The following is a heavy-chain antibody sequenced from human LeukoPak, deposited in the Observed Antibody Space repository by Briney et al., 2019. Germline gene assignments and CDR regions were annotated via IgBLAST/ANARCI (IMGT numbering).Heavy chain of an antibody. J-gene: IGHJ4*02. V-gene: IGHV1-18*01. Sequence: ASVKVSCTASGYRFSSFGINWMRPAPGQGLEWMGWISAYNGETNYAQNLQGRVTMTTDTSTSTAYMDLRSLRSDDTAVYYCARGGYYGSGSFPDYWGQGTLVTVSS. CDR1: GYRFSSFG. D-gene: IGHD3-10*01. CDR3: ARGGYYGSGSFPDY. CDR2: ISAYNGET.